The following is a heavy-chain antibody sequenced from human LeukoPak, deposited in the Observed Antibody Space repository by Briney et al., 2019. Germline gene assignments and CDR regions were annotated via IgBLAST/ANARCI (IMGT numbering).Heavy chain of an antibody. CDR3: ARVKEFLGCPYPHN. D-gene: IGHD3-3*01. V-gene: IGHV4-34*01. CDR2: INHSGST. Sequence: SETLSLTCAVYGGSFSGYYWSWIRQPPGKGLEWLGEINHSGSTNYNPSLKSRVTISVDTSKNKFSLKLSSVTAADTAVYYCARVKEFLGCPYPHNWAKETLVTASS. J-gene: IGHJ4*02. CDR1: GGSFSGYY.